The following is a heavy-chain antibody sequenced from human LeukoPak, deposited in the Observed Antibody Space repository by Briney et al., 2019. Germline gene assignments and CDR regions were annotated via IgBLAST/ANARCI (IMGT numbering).Heavy chain of an antibody. Sequence: GGSLRLSCAASGFTFSSYAMSWVRQAPGKGLEWVSGTSLDGATTYYAGSVEGRFTISRDDSKNTLYLQLNSLRAEDTAVYYCARSPRVATTFLDSWGQGTLVTVSS. CDR1: GFTFSSYA. CDR2: TSLDGATT. J-gene: IGHJ4*02. D-gene: IGHD5-12*01. CDR3: ARSPRVATTFLDS. V-gene: IGHV3-23*01.